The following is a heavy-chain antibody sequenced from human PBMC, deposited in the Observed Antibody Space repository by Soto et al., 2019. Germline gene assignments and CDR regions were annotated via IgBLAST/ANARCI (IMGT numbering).Heavy chain of an antibody. Sequence: GPVKVSCKVSGYTLTELSMHWVRQAPGKGLEWMGGFDPEDGETIYAQKFQGRVTMTEDTSTDTAYMELSSQRSEDTAVYYCATAPDYADAFDIWGQGTMVTVSS. CDR2: FDPEDGET. CDR3: ATAPDYADAFDI. D-gene: IGHD4-17*01. V-gene: IGHV1-24*01. CDR1: GYTLTELS. J-gene: IGHJ3*02.